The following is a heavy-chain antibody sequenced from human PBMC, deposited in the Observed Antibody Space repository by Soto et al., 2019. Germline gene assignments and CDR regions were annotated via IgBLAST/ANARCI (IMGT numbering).Heavy chain of an antibody. D-gene: IGHD3-9*01. J-gene: IGHJ6*02. CDR1: GFTFSSYA. CDR2: INGNGRKT. CDR3: VKDLNFHFGTGYRYYAMEI. V-gene: IGHV3-23*01. Sequence: GGSLRLSCAASGFTFSSYAMNWVRQAPGKGLEWVSSINGNGRKTSYADSVRGRFTISRDNSKKTLFLHVNSLRVEDTAVYYCVKDLNFHFGTGYRYYAMEIWGQGTTVTVSS.